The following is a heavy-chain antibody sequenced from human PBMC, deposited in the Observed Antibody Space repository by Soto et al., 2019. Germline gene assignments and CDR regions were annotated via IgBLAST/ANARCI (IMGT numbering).Heavy chain of an antibody. Sequence: QITLKESGPTLVKPTQTLTLTCTFSGFSLSTSGVAVGWIRQPPGKALEWLALIYWDDDKRYSPSLKSRLTITKDTTKNQVVLTMTNMDPVDTATYYCAHISTSSSNWYGNFDYWGQGILVTVSS. CDR2: IYWDDDK. V-gene: IGHV2-5*02. J-gene: IGHJ4*02. CDR1: GFSLSTSGVA. D-gene: IGHD6-13*01. CDR3: AHISTSSSNWYGNFDY.